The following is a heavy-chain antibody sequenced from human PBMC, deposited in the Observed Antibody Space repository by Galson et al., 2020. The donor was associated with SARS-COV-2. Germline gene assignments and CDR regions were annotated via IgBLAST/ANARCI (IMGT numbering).Heavy chain of an antibody. V-gene: IGHV4-39*02. D-gene: IGHD3-10*01. CDR3: AREGRITMVRGVLIYYYGMDV. J-gene: IGHJ6*02. CDR1: GGSISSSSYY. CDR2: IYSSGST. Sequence: SETLSLTCTVSGGSISSSSYYWGWIRQPPGKGLEWIGSIYSSGSTYYNPSLKSRVTISVDTSKNQFSLKLSSVTAADTAVYYCAREGRITMVRGVLIYYYGMDVWGQGTTVTVSS.